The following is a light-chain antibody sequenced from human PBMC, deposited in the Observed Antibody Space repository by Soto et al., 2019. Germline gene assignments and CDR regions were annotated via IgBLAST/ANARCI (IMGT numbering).Light chain of an antibody. CDR1: SSDVGGYNY. CDR3: CSYAGSYTFPYV. Sequence: ALTQPRSVSGSPGQSVTISCTGTSSDVGGYNYVSWYQQHPGKAPKLMIYDVSKRPSGVPDRFSGSKSGNTASLTISGLQAEDEADYYCCSYAGSYTFPYVFGTGTKVTVL. CDR2: DVS. V-gene: IGLV2-11*01. J-gene: IGLJ1*01.